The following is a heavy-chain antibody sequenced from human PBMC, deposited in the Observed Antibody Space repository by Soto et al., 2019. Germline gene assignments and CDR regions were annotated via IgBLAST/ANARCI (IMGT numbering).Heavy chain of an antibody. CDR3: ARAYYYDSCGLGWFDP. D-gene: IGHD3-22*01. CDR2: INPNSGGT. Sequence: QVQLVQSGAEVKKPGASVKVSCKASGYTFTGYYMHWVRQAPGQGLEWMGWINPNSGGTNYAQKFQGWVTMTRDTSISTAYMELSRLRSDDTAVYYCARAYYYDSCGLGWFDPWGHGTLVTVSS. J-gene: IGHJ5*02. CDR1: GYTFTGYY. V-gene: IGHV1-2*04.